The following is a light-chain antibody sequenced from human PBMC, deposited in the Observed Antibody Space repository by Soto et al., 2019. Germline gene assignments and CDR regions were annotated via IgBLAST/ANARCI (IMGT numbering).Light chain of an antibody. Sequence: IGMTPTPTTPSVFPGDKATLSRRSLQSVNNNLAWYQHKPGQAPRLLIYGASTRATGISARFSGGGSGTEFTLTISSLQSEDFALYFCQQYEKWPPSITFGQGTRLEIK. CDR2: GAS. J-gene: IGKJ5*01. CDR3: QQYEKWPPSIT. V-gene: IGKV3-15*01. CDR1: QSVNNN.